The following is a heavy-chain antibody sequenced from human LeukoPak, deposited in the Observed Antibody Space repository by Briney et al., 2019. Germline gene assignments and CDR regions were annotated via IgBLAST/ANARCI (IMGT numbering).Heavy chain of an antibody. Sequence: SETLSLTCTVSGVSISIYYWSWIRQPPGKGLEWIGYIYNSESTYYNPSLKSRVTISLDTSKNQFSLRLNSVTAADTAVYYCARVEGSNWFDPWGQGTLVTVSS. V-gene: IGHV4-59*01. J-gene: IGHJ5*02. CDR3: ARVEGSNWFDP. D-gene: IGHD6-6*01. CDR1: GVSISIYY. CDR2: IYNSEST.